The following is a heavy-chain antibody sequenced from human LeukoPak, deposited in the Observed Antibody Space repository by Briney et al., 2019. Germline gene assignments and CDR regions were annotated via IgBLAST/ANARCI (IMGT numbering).Heavy chain of an antibody. CDR2: IYSKSGGT. J-gene: IGHJ4*02. V-gene: IGHV1-2*02. CDR1: GASFTDYY. D-gene: IGHD3-16*01. CDR3: AGIAIGGGEWHFDS. Sequence: ASVKVSCKAAGASFTDYYMHWVRQAPGQGPEGMRWIYSKSGGTNYAQTFQGRVTMTRDTSIRTAYMELSRLRGADTAVYYCAGIAIGGGEWHFDSWGQGTLVTVSS.